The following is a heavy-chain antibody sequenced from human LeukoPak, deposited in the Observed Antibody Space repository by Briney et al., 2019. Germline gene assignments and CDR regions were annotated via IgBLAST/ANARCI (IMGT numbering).Heavy chain of an antibody. CDR3: ARDRWHCRVNCDSVYYFALDV. CDR1: GYTFTNYA. D-gene: IGHD2-15*01. CDR2: INPGNGDT. J-gene: IGHJ6*02. V-gene: IGHV1-3*01. Sequence: ASVKVSCKGSGYTFTNYAIHWVRQAPGQSLEWLGWINPGNGDTKYSQDFQGRVTINTDTSAATAYVELNSLTSEDTAVYYCARDRWHCRVNCDSVYYFALDVWGQGTTVTVSS.